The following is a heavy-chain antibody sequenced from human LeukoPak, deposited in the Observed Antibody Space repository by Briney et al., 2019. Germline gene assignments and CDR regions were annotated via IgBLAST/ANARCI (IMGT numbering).Heavy chain of an antibody. CDR2: INPNSGGT. J-gene: IGHJ4*02. CDR3: ARGVGYSSSWRFDY. D-gene: IGHD6-13*01. Sequence: VASVKVSCKASGYTFSDYYMHWVRQAPGQGLEWMGWINPNSGGTNNAQKFQGRVTMTRDTSIGTAYMELSRLRSDDTAVYYCARGVGYSSSWRFDYWGQGTLVTVSS. CDR1: GYTFSDYY. V-gene: IGHV1-2*02.